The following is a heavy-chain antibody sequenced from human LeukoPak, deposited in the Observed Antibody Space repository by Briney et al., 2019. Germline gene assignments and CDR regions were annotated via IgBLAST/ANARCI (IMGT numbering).Heavy chain of an antibody. V-gene: IGHV5-51*01. CDR1: GYSFTSYW. CDR2: IYPGDSDT. CDR3: ARNARSYYYDSSGYHIDY. Sequence: GESLKISCKGSGYSFTSYWIGWVRQMPGKGLEWMGIIYPGDSDTRYSPSFQGKVTISADKSISTAYLQWSSLKASDTAMYYCARNARSYYYDSSGYHIDYWGQGTLVTVSS. J-gene: IGHJ4*02. D-gene: IGHD3-22*01.